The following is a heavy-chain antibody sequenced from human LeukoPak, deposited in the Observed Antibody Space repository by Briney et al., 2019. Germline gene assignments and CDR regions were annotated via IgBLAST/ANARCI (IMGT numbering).Heavy chain of an antibody. D-gene: IGHD2-2*01. CDR1: GGSFSGYY. J-gene: IGHJ4*02. CDR2: TNHSGST. Sequence: PSETLSLTCAVYGGSFSGYYWSWIRQPPGKGLEWIGETNHSGSTNYNPSLKSRVTISVDTSKNRFSLKVSSVTAADTAVYYCARDCSSTSCYLDYWSQGTLVTVSS. V-gene: IGHV4-34*01. CDR3: ARDCSSTSCYLDY.